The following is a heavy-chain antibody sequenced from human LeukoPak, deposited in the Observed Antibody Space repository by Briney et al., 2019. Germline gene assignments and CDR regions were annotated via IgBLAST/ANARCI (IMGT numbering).Heavy chain of an antibody. J-gene: IGHJ4*02. V-gene: IGHV3-23*01. D-gene: IGHD1-26*01. CDR1: GFTFSSYG. CDR3: AKWALGALDY. CDR2: ISGSGGST. Sequence: GGTLRLSCAASGFTFSSYGMSWVRQAPGKGLEWVSAISGSGGSTYYADYVKGRFTISRDNPKNTLYLQMNSLRAEDTAVYYCAKWALGALDYWGQGTLVTVSS.